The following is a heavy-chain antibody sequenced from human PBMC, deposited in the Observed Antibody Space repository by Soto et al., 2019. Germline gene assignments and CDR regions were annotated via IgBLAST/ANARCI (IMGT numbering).Heavy chain of an antibody. CDR3: ARDHKDSSGYFYRNFDY. CDR1: GFTFSTYA. J-gene: IGHJ4*02. V-gene: IGHV3-23*01. Sequence: GGSLRLSCAASGFTFSTYAMSWFRQAPGKGLEWVSTIDNSGGITYYADSVKGRFTISRDNSKNTLYLQMNSLRAEDTAVYYCARDHKDSSGYFYRNFDYWGQGTLVTVS. D-gene: IGHD3-22*01. CDR2: IDNSGGIT.